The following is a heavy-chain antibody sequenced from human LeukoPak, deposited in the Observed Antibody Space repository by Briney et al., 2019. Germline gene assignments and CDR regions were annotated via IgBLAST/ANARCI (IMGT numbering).Heavy chain of an antibody. CDR1: GGSISSYY. D-gene: IGHD3-10*01. V-gene: IGHV4-59*01. CDR2: IYYSGST. J-gene: IGHJ6*03. Sequence: SETLSLTCTVSGGSISSYYWSWIRQPPGKGLEWIGYIYYSGSTNYNPSLKSRDTISVDTSKNQFSLKLSSVTAADTAVYYCARDRGGSGSYWKFLYYYYYMDVWGKGTTVTVSS. CDR3: ARDRGGSGSYWKFLYYYYYMDV.